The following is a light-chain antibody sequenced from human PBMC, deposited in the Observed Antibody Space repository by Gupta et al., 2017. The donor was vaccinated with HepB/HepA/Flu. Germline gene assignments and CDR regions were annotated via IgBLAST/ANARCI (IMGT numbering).Light chain of an antibody. J-gene: IGLJ2*01. CDR1: SGSVSTSYY. CDR3: VLYMGSGISV. Sequence: QTVVTQEPSFSVSPVGTVTLTCGLSSGSVSTSYYPSWYQQTPGQAPRTLIYNTNTRSSGVPDRFSGSILGNRAALTITGAQADDESDYYCVLYMGSGISVFGGGTKLTVL. V-gene: IGLV8-61*01. CDR2: NTN.